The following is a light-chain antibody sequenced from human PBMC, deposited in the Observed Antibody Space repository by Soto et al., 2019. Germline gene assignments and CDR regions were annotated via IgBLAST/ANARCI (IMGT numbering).Light chain of an antibody. CDR3: QSYDSSLSGGV. J-gene: IGLJ3*02. Sequence: QSVLTQPPSVSGAPGQRVTISCTGSSSNIGAVYDVHWYQQLPGTAPKLLIYGNSNRPSGVPDRFSGSKSGTSASLAITGLQAEDEADYYCQSYDSSLSGGVFGGGPKLTVL. CDR2: GNS. V-gene: IGLV1-40*01. CDR1: SSNIGAVYD.